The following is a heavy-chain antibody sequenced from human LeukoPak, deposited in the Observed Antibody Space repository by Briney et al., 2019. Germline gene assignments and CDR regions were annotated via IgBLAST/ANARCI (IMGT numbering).Heavy chain of an antibody. V-gene: IGHV3-23*01. CDR2: ISGSGGST. D-gene: IGHD5-24*01. CDR1: GFTFSSYG. CDR3: ARGVGEMAAISD. J-gene: IGHJ4*02. Sequence: PGGSLRLSCAASGFTFSSYGMSWVRQAPGKGLEWVSAISGSGGSTYYADSVKGRFTISRDNSKNTLYLQMNSLRAEDTAVYYCARGVGEMAAISDWGQGTLVTVSS.